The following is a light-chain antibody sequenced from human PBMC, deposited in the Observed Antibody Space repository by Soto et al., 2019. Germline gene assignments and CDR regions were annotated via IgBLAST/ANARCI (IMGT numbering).Light chain of an antibody. CDR2: DVS. CDR1: QGISSY. J-gene: IGKJ4*01. CDR3: QKYNSAPLP. Sequence: AIRMTQSPSSFSASTGDRVTITCRASQGISSYLAWYQQKPGKAPKLLIYDVSTLESGVPSRFSGSGSGTDFTLTISSLQPEDVATYYCQKYNSAPLPFGGGTKVAIK. V-gene: IGKV1-8*01.